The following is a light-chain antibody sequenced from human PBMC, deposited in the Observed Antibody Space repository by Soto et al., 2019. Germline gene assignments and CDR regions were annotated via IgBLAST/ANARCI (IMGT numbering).Light chain of an antibody. CDR2: GNS. CDR3: QSYDSSLSGPVV. CDR1: SSNIGAGYD. V-gene: IGLV1-40*01. J-gene: IGLJ2*01. Sequence: QAVLTQPPSVSGAPGQRVTISCTGSSSNIGAGYDVHWYQQLPGTAPKLLIYGNSNRPSGVPDRFSGSKSGTSASLAITGLQAEYEADYYCQSYDSSLSGPVVFGGATKVTVL.